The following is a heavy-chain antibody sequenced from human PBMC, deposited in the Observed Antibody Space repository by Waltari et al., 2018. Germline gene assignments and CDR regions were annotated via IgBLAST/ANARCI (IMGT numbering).Heavy chain of an antibody. CDR2: INPNSGDT. CDR3: ARDLGSDYGNRDY. D-gene: IGHD4-17*01. J-gene: IGHJ4*02. Sequence: QVHLVQSGAEVTKPGASVTVSCKDSGYTFTGYYNQWVRRAPGQGLELMGRINPNSGDTNYAQKFQGRVTLTRDTSINTAYMELSSLKSDDTAVYYCARDLGSDYGNRDYWGQGTLVTVPS. CDR1: GYTFTGYY. V-gene: IGHV1-2*06.